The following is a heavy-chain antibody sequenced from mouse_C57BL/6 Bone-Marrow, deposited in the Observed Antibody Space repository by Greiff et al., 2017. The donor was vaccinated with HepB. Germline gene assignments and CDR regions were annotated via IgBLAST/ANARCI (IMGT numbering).Heavy chain of an antibody. CDR3: AKAPFYGSRRYFDV. CDR1: GFSLTSYG. CDR2: IWRGGST. J-gene: IGHJ1*03. Sequence: VKLLESGPGLVQPSQSLSITCTVSGFSLTSYGVHWVRQSPGKGLEWLGVIWRGGSTDYNAAFMSRLSITKDNSKSQVFFKMNSLQADDTAIYYCAKAPFYGSRRYFDVWGTGTTVTVSS. V-gene: IGHV2-5*01. D-gene: IGHD1-1*01.